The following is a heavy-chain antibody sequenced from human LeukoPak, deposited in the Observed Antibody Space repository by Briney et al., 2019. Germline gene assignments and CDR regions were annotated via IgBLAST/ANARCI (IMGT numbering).Heavy chain of an antibody. D-gene: IGHD2-8*01. V-gene: IGHV3-23*01. Sequence: GRSLRLSCAATGFTFSSDAMSWVRQAPGKGLEWVSAISDSGGSTYDADSVKGRFTISRDNSKNTLYLQMNSLRAEDKAVYYCAKDTSIGRYCTNGVCSPFDYWGQGTLVTVSS. J-gene: IGHJ4*02. CDR3: AKDTSIGRYCTNGVCSPFDY. CDR2: ISDSGGST. CDR1: GFTFSSDA.